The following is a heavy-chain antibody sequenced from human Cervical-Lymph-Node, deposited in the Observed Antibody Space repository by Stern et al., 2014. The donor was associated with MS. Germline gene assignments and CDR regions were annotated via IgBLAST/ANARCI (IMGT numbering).Heavy chain of an antibody. J-gene: IGHJ5*02. V-gene: IGHV2-70*01. Sequence: QVTLRESGPALVKPTQTLTLTCTFSGFSLSTSGMCVSWIRQPPGKALEWLALIDWDDDKYYSTSLKTRLTISKDTSKNQVVLTMTNMDPVDTATYYCARELQDHSSGFLHPWGQGTLVTVSS. CDR3: ARELQDHSSGFLHP. CDR1: GFSLSTSGMC. CDR2: IDWDDDK. D-gene: IGHD6-19*01.